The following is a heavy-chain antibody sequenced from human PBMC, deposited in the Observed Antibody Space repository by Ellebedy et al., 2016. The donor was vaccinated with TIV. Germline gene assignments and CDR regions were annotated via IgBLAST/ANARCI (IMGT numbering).Heavy chain of an antibody. CDR3: TKDSGWENEY. J-gene: IGHJ4*02. V-gene: IGHV3-23*01. CDR2: ISGSDGNT. D-gene: IGHD1-26*01. CDR1: GFTFSSNG. Sequence: GESLKISCVASGFTFSSNGLSSVRQAPGKGLEWVSGISGSDGNTYHADSVKGRFTISRNNSKNKLFLQMKSLRDEETAVYYCTKDSGWENEYWGQGTLVTVSS.